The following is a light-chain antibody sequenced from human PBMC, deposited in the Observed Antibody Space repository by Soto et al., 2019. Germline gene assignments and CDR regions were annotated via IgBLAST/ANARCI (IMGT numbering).Light chain of an antibody. CDR2: ANN. CDR1: GSNIGTFY. J-gene: IGLJ2*01. V-gene: IGLV1-47*02. Sequence: QSVLTQSPSTSATPGQGVSISCPGGGSNIGTFYVSWYQHVPGTAPRLLIYANNQRPSGVPDRFSGSKSGTSASLAISGLRSEDEAYYYCTTWDDNLSAVVFGGGTKLTVL. CDR3: TTWDDNLSAVV.